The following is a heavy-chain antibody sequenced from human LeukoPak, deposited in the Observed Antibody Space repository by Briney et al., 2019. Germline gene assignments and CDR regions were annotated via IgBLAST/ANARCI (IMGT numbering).Heavy chain of an antibody. CDR1: GGTFSSYA. J-gene: IGHJ6*02. D-gene: IGHD6-19*01. V-gene: IGHV1-69*13. CDR3: ARAKGLVPRRDYYYYGMDV. Sequence: VASVTVSCTASGGTFSSYAISWVRQAPGQGLEWMGGIIPIFGTANYAQKFQGRVTITADESTSTAYMELSSLRSEDTAVYYCARAKGLVPRRDYYYYGMDVWGQGTTVTVSS. CDR2: IIPIFGTA.